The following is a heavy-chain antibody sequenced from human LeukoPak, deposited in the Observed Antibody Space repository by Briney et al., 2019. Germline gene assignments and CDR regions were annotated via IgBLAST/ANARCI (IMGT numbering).Heavy chain of an antibody. D-gene: IGHD4-17*01. CDR1: LFTFSDYY. Sequence: GGSLRLSCAASLFTFSDYYMSWIRQAPGKGLEWVSYISSSSSYTNYADSVKGRFTISRDNAKNSLYLQMNSLRAEDTAVYYCTSNRDYGDCSDYWGQGTLVTVSS. V-gene: IGHV3-11*03. CDR3: TSNRDYGDCSDY. CDR2: ISSSSSYT. J-gene: IGHJ4*02.